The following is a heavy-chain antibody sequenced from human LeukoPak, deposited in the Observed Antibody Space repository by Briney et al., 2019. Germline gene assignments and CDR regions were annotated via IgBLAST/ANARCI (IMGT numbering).Heavy chain of an antibody. Sequence: GGFLRPSCAASGFTFSSYSMNWVGQAPGRGREWVSSIRFRGSYIYYADSLKGRSTISRDNAKNSLFLQMDSLTAEDTAVYYCARRATTERGHSYGLDSWGQGTLVTVSS. J-gene: IGHJ4*02. CDR3: ARRATTERGHSYGLDS. V-gene: IGHV3-21*01. CDR2: IRFRGSYI. CDR1: GFTFSSYS. D-gene: IGHD5-18*01.